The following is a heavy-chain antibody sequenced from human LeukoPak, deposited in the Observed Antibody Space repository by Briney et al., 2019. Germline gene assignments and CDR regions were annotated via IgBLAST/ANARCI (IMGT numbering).Heavy chain of an antibody. CDR1: GFTFSSYS. J-gene: IGHJ3*02. V-gene: IGHV3-48*01. Sequence: GSLRLSCAASGFTFSSYSMNWVRQAPGKGLEWVSYISSSSSTIYYADSVKGRFTISRDNAKNSLYLQMNSLRAEDTAVYYCARTITMVRSPAAAFGIWGQGTMVTVSS. D-gene: IGHD3-10*01. CDR3: ARTITMVRSPAAAFGI. CDR2: ISSSSSTI.